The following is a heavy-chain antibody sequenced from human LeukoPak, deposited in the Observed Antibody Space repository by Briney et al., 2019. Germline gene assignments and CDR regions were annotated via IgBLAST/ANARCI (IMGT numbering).Heavy chain of an antibody. Sequence: ASVKVSCKASGYTFTSYGISWVRQAPGQGLEWMGWISAYNGNTNYAQKLQGRVTMTTDTSTSTAYMELRSLRSDDTAVYYCARSSLDYDFWSGYYTHNYVAFDIWGQGTMVTVSS. D-gene: IGHD3-3*01. J-gene: IGHJ3*02. CDR1: GYTFTSYG. CDR2: ISAYNGNT. CDR3: ARSSLDYDFWSGYYTHNYVAFDI. V-gene: IGHV1-18*01.